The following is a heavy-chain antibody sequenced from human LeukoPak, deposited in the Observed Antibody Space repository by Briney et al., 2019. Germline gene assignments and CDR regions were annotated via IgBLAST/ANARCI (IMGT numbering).Heavy chain of an antibody. D-gene: IGHD6-6*01. CDR1: GFTFSSYS. Sequence: GGSLRLSCAASGFTFSSYSMTWVRQAPGKGLEWVSYISSGSSTIYYADSVKGRFTISRDNAKNSLYLQMNSLRDEGTAVYYCARLGVYSSSSGANYWGQGTLVTVSS. CDR3: ARLGVYSSSSGANY. J-gene: IGHJ4*02. CDR2: ISSGSSTI. V-gene: IGHV3-48*02.